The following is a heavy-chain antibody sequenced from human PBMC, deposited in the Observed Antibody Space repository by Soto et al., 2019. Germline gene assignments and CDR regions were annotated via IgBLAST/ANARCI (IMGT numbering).Heavy chain of an antibody. CDR3: ARGVNAGVDY. V-gene: IGHV1-8*01. CDR1: GYTFTSLD. Sequence: QVKLVQSGAEVKEPGASVKVSCKASGYTFTSLDINWVRQATGQGLEWMGWMNPNSGNTGYAEKYQGRVTMTRDTSISTADMDLSSLRSEDTAVYYCARGVNAGVDYWGQGTLVTVSS. CDR2: MNPNSGNT. D-gene: IGHD1-26*01. J-gene: IGHJ4*02.